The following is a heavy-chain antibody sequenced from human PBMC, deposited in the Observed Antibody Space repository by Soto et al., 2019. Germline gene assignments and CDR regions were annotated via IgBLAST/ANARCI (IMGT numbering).Heavy chain of an antibody. CDR2: IYYSGST. D-gene: IGHD3-9*01. V-gene: IGHV4-59*01. Sequence: SETLSLTCTFSGVSISSYYWSWIRQPPGKGLEWIGYIYYSGSTNYNPSLKSRVTISVDTFKNQFSMKLSSVTAADTAVYYCARSYDILTGNNWFNPWGQGPRVPVSS. J-gene: IGHJ5*02. CDR3: ARSYDILTGNNWFNP. CDR1: GVSISSYY.